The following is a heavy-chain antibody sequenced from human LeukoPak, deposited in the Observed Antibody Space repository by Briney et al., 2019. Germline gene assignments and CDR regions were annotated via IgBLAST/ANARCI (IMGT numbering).Heavy chain of an antibody. CDR3: ARVGSVDTSGYYDY. CDR1: GYTFTTYY. J-gene: IGHJ4*02. D-gene: IGHD3-22*01. CDR2: INPSGGSP. Sequence: ASVTVSCTASGYTFTTYYIHWVRQAPGQGLEWLGIINPSGGSPTYAQKSQGRVTMTRDTSTSTVYMELSSLRSDDTAVYYCARVGSVDTSGYYDYWGQGTLVTVSS. V-gene: IGHV1-46*01.